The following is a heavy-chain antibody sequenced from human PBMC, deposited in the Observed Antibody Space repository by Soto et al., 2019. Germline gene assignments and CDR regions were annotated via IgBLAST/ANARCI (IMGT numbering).Heavy chain of an antibody. D-gene: IGHD4-17*01. CDR1: GGSFSGYY. CDR2: INHSGST. CDR3: ARQTTVTFYYFDY. J-gene: IGHJ4*02. V-gene: IGHV4-34*01. Sequence: SETLSLTCAVYGGSFSGYYWIWIRQPPGKGLEWIGEINHSGSTNYNPSLKSRVTISVDTSKNQFSLKLSSVTAADTAVYYCARQTTVTFYYFDYWGQGTLVTVSS.